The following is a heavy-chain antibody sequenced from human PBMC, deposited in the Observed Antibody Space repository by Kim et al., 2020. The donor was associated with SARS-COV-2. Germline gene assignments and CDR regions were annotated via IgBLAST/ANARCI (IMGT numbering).Heavy chain of an antibody. V-gene: IGHV3-33*01. CDR2: IWHDGSYK. CDR3: AGEKGYGGNSVVFDM. D-gene: IGHD4-17*01. CDR1: GFTFSTYG. J-gene: IGHJ3*02. Sequence: GGSLRLSCAASGFTFSTYGMHWVRQAPGKGLEWVAAIWHDGSYKFHVDSVKGRFTISRDNSKNTLYLQMNSLRAEDTAVYYCAGEKGYGGNSVVFDMWGQGTMVTVSS.